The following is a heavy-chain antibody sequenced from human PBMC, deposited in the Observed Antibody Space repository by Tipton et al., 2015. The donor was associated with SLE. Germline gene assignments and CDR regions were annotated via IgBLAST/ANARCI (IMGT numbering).Heavy chain of an antibody. CDR1: GFTFSSYS. D-gene: IGHD1-26*01. CDR3: AGGVGATRGYYFDY. V-gene: IGHV3-21*01. CDR2: ISSSSSYI. Sequence: SLRLSCAASGFTFSSYSMNWVRQAPGKGLEWVSSISSSSSYIYYADSVKGRFTISRDNAKNSLYLQMNSLRAEDTAVYYCAGGVGATRGYYFDYWGQGTLVTVSP. J-gene: IGHJ4*02.